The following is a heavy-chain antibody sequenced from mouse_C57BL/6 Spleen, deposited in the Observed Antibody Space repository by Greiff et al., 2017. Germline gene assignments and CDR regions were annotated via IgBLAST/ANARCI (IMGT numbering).Heavy chain of an antibody. CDR2: ISYSGST. CDR1: GYSITSGYD. CDR3: AREGTGPWFAY. J-gene: IGHJ3*01. V-gene: IGHV3-1*01. D-gene: IGHD3-3*01. Sequence: DVMLVESGPGMVKPSQSLSLTCTVTGYSITSGYDWHWIRHFPGNKLEWMGYISYSGSTNYNPSLKSRISITHDTSKNHFFLKLNSVTTEDTATYYCAREGTGPWFAYWGQGTLVTVSA.